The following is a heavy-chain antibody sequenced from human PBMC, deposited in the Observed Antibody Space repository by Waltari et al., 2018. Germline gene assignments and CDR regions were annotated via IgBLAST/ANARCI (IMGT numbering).Heavy chain of an antibody. J-gene: IGHJ4*02. V-gene: IGHV3-33*01. CDR1: GCTFSSYG. D-gene: IGHD3-22*01. CDR2: IWYDGSNK. Sequence: QVQLVESGGGVVEPGRSVRVSCAGSGCTFSSYGMHWFRQAQGIGLEWVAVIWYDGSNKYYADSGKGRFTISRDNSKNTLYLQMNSLRAEDTAMYYCARETYYYDSSGYYYFDYWGQGTLVTVSS. CDR3: ARETYYYDSSGYYYFDY.